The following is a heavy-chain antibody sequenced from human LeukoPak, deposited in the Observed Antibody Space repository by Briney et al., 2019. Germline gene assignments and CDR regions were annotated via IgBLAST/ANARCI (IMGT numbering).Heavy chain of an antibody. J-gene: IGHJ4*02. V-gene: IGHV1-2*06. CDR1: GGTFSSYA. Sequence: ASVKVSCKASGGTFSSYAISWVRQAPGQGLEWMGRINPNSGGTNYAQKFQGRVTMTRDTSISTAYMELSRLRSDDTAVYYCARLIYGDFDYWGQGTLVTVSS. D-gene: IGHD4-17*01. CDR3: ARLIYGDFDY. CDR2: INPNSGGT.